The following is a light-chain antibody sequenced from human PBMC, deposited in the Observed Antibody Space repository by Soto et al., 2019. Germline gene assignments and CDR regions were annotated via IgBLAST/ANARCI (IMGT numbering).Light chain of an antibody. CDR2: EDN. J-gene: IGLJ3*02. CDR3: QSYDSDSQGG. V-gene: IGLV6-57*02. Sequence: NFMLTQPHSVSDAPGTTVTISCTGRGGSIARNYVQWYQQRPGSAPTIVIFEDNQRPSGVPDRFSGSIDTSSNSASLTSYGLKTEDEADYYWQSYDSDSQGGFGGGTKRTV. CDR1: GGSIARNY.